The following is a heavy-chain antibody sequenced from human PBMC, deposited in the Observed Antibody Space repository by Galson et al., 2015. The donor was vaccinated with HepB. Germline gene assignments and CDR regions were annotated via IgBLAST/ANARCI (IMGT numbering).Heavy chain of an antibody. V-gene: IGHV3-48*02. CDR3: ARDAGITIFGVVIIFGAFDI. J-gene: IGHJ3*02. CDR2: ISSSSSTI. CDR1: TFIFSTYS. Sequence: SLRLSCAASTFIFSTYSMNWVRQAPGKGLEWVSYISSSSSTIYYADSVKGRFTISRDNAKNSLYLQMNSLRDEDTAVYYCARDAGITIFGVVIIFGAFDIWGQGTMVTVSS. D-gene: IGHD3-3*01.